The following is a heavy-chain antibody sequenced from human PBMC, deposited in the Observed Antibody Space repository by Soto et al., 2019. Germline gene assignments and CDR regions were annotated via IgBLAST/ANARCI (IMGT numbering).Heavy chain of an antibody. V-gene: IGHV4-34*01. CDR2: INHSGST. CDR1: GGSFRSYD. CDR3: ARGKIPLYSSSSGRNWFDP. Sequence: FRCAECGGSFRSYDFSGTRKPQGKGLEWIGEINHSGSTNYNPSLKSRVTISVDTSKNQFSLKLSSVTAADTAVYYCARGKIPLYSSSSGRNWFDPWGQGTLVTVSS. D-gene: IGHD6-6*01. J-gene: IGHJ5*02.